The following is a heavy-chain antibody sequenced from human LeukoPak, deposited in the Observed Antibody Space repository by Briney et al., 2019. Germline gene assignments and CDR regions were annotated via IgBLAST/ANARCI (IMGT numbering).Heavy chain of an antibody. J-gene: IGHJ6*03. D-gene: IGHD1-26*01. CDR1: GFTFSSYS. CDR2: ISSSSSYI. V-gene: IGHV3-21*01. CDR3: ACGSGRVYYYYYYMDV. Sequence: PGGSLRLSCAASGFTFSSYSMNWVRQAPGKGLEWVSSISSSSSYIYYADSVKGRFTISRDNAKNSLYLQMNSLRAEDTAVYYCACGSGRVYYYYYYMDVWGKGTTVTVSS.